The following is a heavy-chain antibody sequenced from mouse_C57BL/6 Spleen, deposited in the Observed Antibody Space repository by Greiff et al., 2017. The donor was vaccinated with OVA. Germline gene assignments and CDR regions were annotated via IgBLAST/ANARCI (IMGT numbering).Heavy chain of an antibody. CDR2: INPYNGGT. D-gene: IGHD1-1*01. CDR1: GYTFTDYY. V-gene: IGHV1-19*01. CDR3: ARGGVGTTVVADY. Sequence: EVQLQQSGPVLVKPGASVKMSCKASGYTFTDYYMNWVKQSHGKSLEWIGVINPYNGGTSYNQKFKGKATLTVDKSSSTAYMELNSLTSEDSAVYYCARGGVGTTVVADYWGQGTTLTVSS. J-gene: IGHJ2*01.